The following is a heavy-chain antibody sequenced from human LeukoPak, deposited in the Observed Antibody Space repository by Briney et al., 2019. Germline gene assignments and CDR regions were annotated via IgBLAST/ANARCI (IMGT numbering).Heavy chain of an antibody. CDR2: ITSSSTYI. J-gene: IGHJ6*02. CDR3: ARVLGVAAAGRGRYYYGMDV. V-gene: IGHV3-21*01. D-gene: IGHD6-13*01. CDR1: GFTFSSYS. Sequence: GGSLRLSCAPSGFTFSSYSMNWVRQAPGKGLEWVSSITSSSTYIYYADSVKGRFTISRDNARNSLNLQMNSLRTDDSAVYYCARVLGVAAAGRGRYYYGMDVWGQGTTITVSS.